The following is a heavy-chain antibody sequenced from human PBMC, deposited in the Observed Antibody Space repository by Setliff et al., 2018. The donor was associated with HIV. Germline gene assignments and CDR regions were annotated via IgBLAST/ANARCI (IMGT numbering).Heavy chain of an antibody. CDR2: ISAPSGIT. CDR1: GYTFTSNG. CDR3: AREGDYDFWSGYSTTFDY. V-gene: IGHV1-18*01. D-gene: IGHD3-3*01. J-gene: IGHJ4*02. Sequence: GASVKVSCKASGYTFTSNGISWVRQAPGQGLEWMGWISAPSGITNYAQKFQGRVTMTTDISTSTVFMDLRNLRSDDTAVYYCAREGDYDFWSGYSTTFDYWGQGTLVTVSS.